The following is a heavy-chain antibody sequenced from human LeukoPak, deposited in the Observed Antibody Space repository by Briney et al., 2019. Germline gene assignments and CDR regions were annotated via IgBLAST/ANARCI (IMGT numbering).Heavy chain of an antibody. CDR3: ARLNRGYEYCLDA. V-gene: IGHV4-59*08. CDR2: IYYSGST. Sequence: SETQSLTHTVSGGFVGKYYTGWVRQPPGKGLEWIGYIYYSGSTSYNPSLKSRVTISVDTSKNQFSLKLSSVTAADTAVYYCARLNRGYEYCLDAWGQGTMVTVSS. J-gene: IGHJ5*02. CDR1: GGFVGKYY. D-gene: IGHD5-12*01.